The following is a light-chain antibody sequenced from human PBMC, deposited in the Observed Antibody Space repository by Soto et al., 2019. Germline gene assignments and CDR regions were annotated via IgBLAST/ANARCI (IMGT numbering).Light chain of an antibody. V-gene: IGKV1-5*03. CDR3: QQYNSYRA. J-gene: IGKJ1*01. CDR1: QSISTW. Sequence: DIQMTQSPSALSASVGDRVTITCRASQSISTWLAWYQQKPGRAPKLLLYKASNLQSGVPPRFSGSGSGTDFTLTISSLQPDDVATYYCQQYNSYRAFGQGTNVEI. CDR2: KAS.